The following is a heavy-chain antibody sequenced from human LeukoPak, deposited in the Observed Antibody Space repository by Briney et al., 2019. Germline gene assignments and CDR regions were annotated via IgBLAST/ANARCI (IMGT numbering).Heavy chain of an antibody. J-gene: IGHJ4*02. CDR2: IYYSGST. CDR3: ARDRGAVAGTGYFDY. V-gene: IGHV4-38-2*02. D-gene: IGHD6-19*01. Sequence: PSETLSLTCTVSGYSISSGYYWGWIRQPPGKGLDWIGIIYYSGSTYYNPSLKSRVTISVDMSKNQFSLKLSSVTAADTAVYYCARDRGAVAGTGYFDYWGQGTLVTVSS. CDR1: GYSISSGYY.